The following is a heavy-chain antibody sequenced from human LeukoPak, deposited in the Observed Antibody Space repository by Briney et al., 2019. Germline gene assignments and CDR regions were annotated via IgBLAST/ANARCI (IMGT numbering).Heavy chain of an antibody. J-gene: IGHJ4*02. CDR1: GVSISSYY. D-gene: IGHD6-19*01. Sequence: SETLSLTCTVSGVSISSYYWSWIRLPPGKGLEWIGYIYYSGSTNYNPSLKSRVTISGDTPNNHFSLKLSSVTAADTAVYYCGRGTLYSGWSYYFDYWGQGSQVTVSS. CDR3: GRGTLYSGWSYYFDY. CDR2: IYYSGST. V-gene: IGHV4-59*01.